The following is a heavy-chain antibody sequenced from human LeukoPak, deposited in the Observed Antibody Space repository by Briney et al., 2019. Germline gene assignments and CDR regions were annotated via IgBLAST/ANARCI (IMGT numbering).Heavy chain of an antibody. Sequence: ASVKVSCKASGYSFTGFYMHWVRQAPGQGLEWMGWINPNSGGTNYAQRFQGRVTMTMDTSISTAYMELSSMRSDDTAVYYCARNPGISLSGKYFQHWGQGTLVTASS. CDR2: INPNSGGT. V-gene: IGHV1-2*02. CDR3: ARNPGISLSGKYFQH. CDR1: GYSFTGFY. J-gene: IGHJ1*01. D-gene: IGHD6-19*01.